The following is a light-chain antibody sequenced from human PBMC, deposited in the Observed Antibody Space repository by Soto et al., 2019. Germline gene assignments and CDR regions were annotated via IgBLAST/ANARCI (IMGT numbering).Light chain of an antibody. CDR2: DVS. CDR1: SSDVGGYNY. CDR3: SSYTSSSTLLYV. V-gene: IGLV2-14*01. J-gene: IGLJ1*01. Sequence: QSALTQPASVSGSPGQSITISCTGTSSDVGGYNYVSWYQQHPGKAPKLMIYDVSNRPSGVSSRFSGSKSGTTASLTISGLQAEDEADYYCSSYTSSSTLLYVFGTGTKLTVL.